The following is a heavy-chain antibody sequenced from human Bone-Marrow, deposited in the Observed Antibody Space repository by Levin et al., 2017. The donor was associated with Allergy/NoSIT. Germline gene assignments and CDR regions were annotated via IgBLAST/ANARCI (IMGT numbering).Heavy chain of an antibody. J-gene: IGHJ6*02. CDR1: GFSFSDHY. CDR2: ITSKGNGYSS. Sequence: GGSLRLSCAASGFSFSDHYIDWVRQAPGKGLEWVGRITSKGNGYSSEYAASVRGRFTISRDDSENSVYLQMNSLKTDDTAVYYCADLGRSYGLDVWGQGTTVTVSS. CDR3: ADLGRSYGLDV. V-gene: IGHV3-72*01. D-gene: IGHD1-26*01.